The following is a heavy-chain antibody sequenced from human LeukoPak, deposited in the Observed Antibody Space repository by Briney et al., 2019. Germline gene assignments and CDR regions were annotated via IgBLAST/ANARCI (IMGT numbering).Heavy chain of an antibody. J-gene: IGHJ5*02. CDR1: GFTLGSSA. Sequence: GGSLRLSCAASGFTLGSSAMHWVRQAPGKGLEWVSVIWYDGSNKYYADSVKGRFTISRDISKNTLYLRMNSLRAEDTAMYYCVRDVRGSTNRFDPWGQGTLVTVSS. CDR3: VRDVRGSTNRFDP. V-gene: IGHV3-33*01. CDR2: IWYDGSNK. D-gene: IGHD3-10*02.